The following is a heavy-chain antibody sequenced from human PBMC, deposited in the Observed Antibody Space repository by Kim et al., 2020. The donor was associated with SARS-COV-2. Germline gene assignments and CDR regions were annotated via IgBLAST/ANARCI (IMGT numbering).Heavy chain of an antibody. J-gene: IGHJ5*02. V-gene: IGHV3-66*01. CDR1: GFTVSSNY. CDR3: ARDNTSPHWFDP. Sequence: GGSLRLSCAASGFTVSSNYMSWVRQAPGKGLEWVSVIYSGGSTYYADSVKGRFTISRDNSKNTLYLQMNSLRAEDTAVYYCARDNTSPHWFDPWGQGTLVTVSS. D-gene: IGHD2-2*01. CDR2: IYSGGST.